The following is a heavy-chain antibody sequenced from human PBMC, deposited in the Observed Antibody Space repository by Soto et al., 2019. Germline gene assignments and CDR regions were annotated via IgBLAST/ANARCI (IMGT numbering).Heavy chain of an antibody. V-gene: IGHV1-8*01. J-gene: IGHJ6*02. CDR1: GYTFTSYD. CDR2: MNPNSGNT. Sequence: QVQLVQSGAEVKKPGASVKVSCKASGYTFTSYDINWVRQATGQGLEWMGWMNPNSGNTGYAQKFQGRVTMTRNTAISTAYRGLSSLRSEERAVYYCARGDYDFWSGYMYSYYDYGMDVWGQGTTVTVSS. D-gene: IGHD3-3*01. CDR3: ARGDYDFWSGYMYSYYDYGMDV.